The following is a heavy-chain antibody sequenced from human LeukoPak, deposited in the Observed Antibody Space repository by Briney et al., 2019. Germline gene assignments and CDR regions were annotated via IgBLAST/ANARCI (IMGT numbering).Heavy chain of an antibody. J-gene: IGHJ2*01. Sequence: ASVKVSCKASGGTFSSYAISRVRQAPGQGLEWMGGIIPIFGTANYAQKFQGRVTITTDESTSTAYMELSSLRSEDTAVYYCAGRRDWYFDLWGRGTLVTVSS. CDR1: GGTFSSYA. V-gene: IGHV1-69*05. CDR2: IIPIFGTA. CDR3: AGRRDWYFDL.